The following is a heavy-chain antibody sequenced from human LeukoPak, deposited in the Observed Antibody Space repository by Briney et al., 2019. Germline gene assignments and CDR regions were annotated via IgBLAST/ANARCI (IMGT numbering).Heavy chain of an antibody. Sequence: ASVKVSCKASGYTFTSYDINWVRQATGQGLEWVGWMNPNSGNTGYAQKFQGRVTMTRNTSISTAYMELSSLRSEDTAVYYCASAIVPYYYYGMDVWGQGTTVTVSS. V-gene: IGHV1-8*01. D-gene: IGHD6-6*01. CDR3: ASAIVPYYYYGMDV. CDR1: GYTFTSYD. CDR2: MNPNSGNT. J-gene: IGHJ6*02.